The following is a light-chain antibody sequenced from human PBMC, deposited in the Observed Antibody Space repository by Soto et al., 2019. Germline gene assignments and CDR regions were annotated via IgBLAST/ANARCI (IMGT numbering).Light chain of an antibody. V-gene: IGKV3-11*01. CDR3: QQRSNWPRT. CDR1: QSVSSY. J-gene: IGKJ2*01. CDR2: DAS. Sequence: EIVLTQSPATLSLSPGERATLSCRASQSVSSYLAWYQQKPGQGPSLLIYDASNRATGIPARFSGSGSGTDFTLTISSLEPEDFAVYYCQQRSNWPRTFGQGTKLEIK.